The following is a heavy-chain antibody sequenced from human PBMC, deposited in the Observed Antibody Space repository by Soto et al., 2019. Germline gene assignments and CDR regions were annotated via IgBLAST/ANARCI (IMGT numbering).Heavy chain of an antibody. CDR1: GFTFSIYA. D-gene: IGHD6-13*01. Sequence: EVQLLESGGGLVQPGGSLRLSCAAAGFTFSIYAMSWVRQAPGKGLEWVSAISGSGGSTYYAASVKGRFTISRDNSKNTLYLQMNSLTADATAVYYCAKATRGGAATLIRDYWGQGTLVTVSS. CDR2: ISGSGGST. V-gene: IGHV3-23*01. J-gene: IGHJ4*02. CDR3: AKATRGGAATLIRDY.